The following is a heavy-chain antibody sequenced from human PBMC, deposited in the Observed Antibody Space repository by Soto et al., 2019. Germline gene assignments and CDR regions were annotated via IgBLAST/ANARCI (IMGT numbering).Heavy chain of an antibody. CDR2: IYYSGGT. CDR3: ARLYNWNYYGDY. J-gene: IGHJ4*02. D-gene: IGHD1-7*01. CDR1: GGSISISNYY. V-gene: IGHV4-39*01. Sequence: LSLTCTVSGGSISISNYYWGWIRQPPGKGLEWIGSIYYSGGTYYSPSLKSRVTISVDTSKNQFSLKLSSVTAADTAVYYCARLYNWNYYGDYWGQGILVTVSS.